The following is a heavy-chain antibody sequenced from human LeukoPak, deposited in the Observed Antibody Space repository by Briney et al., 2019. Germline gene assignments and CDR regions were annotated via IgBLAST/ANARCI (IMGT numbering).Heavy chain of an antibody. CDR3: ARDQLLWFGEPLDY. V-gene: IGHV3-30*03. CDR2: ISYDGSNK. J-gene: IGHJ4*02. D-gene: IGHD3-10*01. CDR1: GFTFSSCG. Sequence: GGSLRLSCAASGFTFSSCGMHWVRQAPGKGLEWVAVISYDGSNKYYADSVKGRFTISRDNSKNTLYLQMNSLRAEDTAVYYCARDQLLWFGEPLDYWGQGTLVTVSS.